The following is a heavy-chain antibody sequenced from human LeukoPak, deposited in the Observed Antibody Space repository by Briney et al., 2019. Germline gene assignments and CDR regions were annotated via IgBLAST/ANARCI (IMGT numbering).Heavy chain of an antibody. J-gene: IGHJ4*02. CDR1: GFNFSDFG. D-gene: IGHD2-8*01. Sequence: GGSLRLSCAASGFNFSDFGIHWVRQAPGKGLEWVAFMRYDATKTYYADSVKGRFSISRDNSKNTVFLQISSLRAEDTSVYYCARSVMMYASTYYLHYWGQGALVTVSS. V-gene: IGHV3-30*02. CDR3: ARSVMMYASTYYLHY. CDR2: MRYDATKT.